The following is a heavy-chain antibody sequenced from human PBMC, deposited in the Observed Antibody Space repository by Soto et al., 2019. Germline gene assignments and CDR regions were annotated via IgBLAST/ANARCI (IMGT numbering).Heavy chain of an antibody. D-gene: IGHD3-16*01. CDR2: IDPKSGDT. V-gene: IGHV1-2*02. CDR3: ARRKPRDYIRWSLDP. J-gene: IGHJ5*02. Sequence: ASVKVSCKASGYTFTENQIHWLRRAPGQRLEWMGRIDPKSGDTTFAQTYQGRVTMTRDTSSNTVYMELTRLTSDDTAIYYCARRKPRDYIRWSLDPCGQGTLVTVSS. CDR1: GYTFTENQ.